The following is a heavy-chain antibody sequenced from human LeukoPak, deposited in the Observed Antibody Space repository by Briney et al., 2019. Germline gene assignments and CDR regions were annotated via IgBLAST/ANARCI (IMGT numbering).Heavy chain of an antibody. CDR1: GGSISSGGYY. Sequence: PSVTLSLTCTVSGGSISSGGYYWSWICQHPGKGLQWIGYIYYSGSTYYNPSLKSRVTISVDTSKNQFSLKLSSVTAADTAVYYCASAGPLVTPRFAYYYMDVWGKGTTVTVSS. CDR2: IYYSGST. D-gene: IGHD3-9*01. V-gene: IGHV4-31*03. J-gene: IGHJ6*03. CDR3: ASAGPLVTPRFAYYYMDV.